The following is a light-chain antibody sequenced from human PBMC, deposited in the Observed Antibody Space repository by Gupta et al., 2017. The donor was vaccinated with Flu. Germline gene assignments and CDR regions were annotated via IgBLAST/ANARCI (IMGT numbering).Light chain of an antibody. CDR2: DLT. V-gene: IGLV2-11*03. Sequence: VTSSCTGTSGDIGAYNYVSWYQQHPGKAPKVVIYDLTKRPSGVPDRFSGSKSGNTASLTISGLQVDDEADYYCSAYAGSAIFVIFGGGTKLTVL. J-gene: IGLJ2*01. CDR3: SAYAGSAIFVI. CDR1: SGDIGAYNY.